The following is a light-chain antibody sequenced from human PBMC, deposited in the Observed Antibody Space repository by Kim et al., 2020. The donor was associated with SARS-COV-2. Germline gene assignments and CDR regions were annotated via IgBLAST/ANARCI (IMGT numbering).Light chain of an antibody. CDR3: LLSYSGLVF. J-gene: IGLJ2*01. Sequence: PGGTVTLPCASHTGAVTSGRYPSSFQRKPGHAPRTLIYDSSRKHSWTPARFSGSLLGGNAALTLSGAQPEDEADYYCLLSYSGLVFFGGGTQLTVL. CDR1: TGAVTSGRY. V-gene: IGLV7-46*01. CDR2: DSS.